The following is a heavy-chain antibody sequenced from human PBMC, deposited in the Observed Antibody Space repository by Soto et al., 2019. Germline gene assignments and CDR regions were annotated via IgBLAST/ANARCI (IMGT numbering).Heavy chain of an antibody. CDR1: GGSFSSSSYF. Sequence: SETLSLTCTVSGGSFSSSSYFWGRIRQPPGQGLEWNGSTYHSGSTNYNPSLKSRVTISVDTSKNQFSLKLSSVTAADTAVYYCARGTIPDYDFWSGYYRDYYYYYYMDVWGKGTTVTVSS. CDR2: TYHSGST. CDR3: ARGTIPDYDFWSGYYRDYYYYYYMDV. J-gene: IGHJ6*03. D-gene: IGHD3-3*01. V-gene: IGHV4-39*07.